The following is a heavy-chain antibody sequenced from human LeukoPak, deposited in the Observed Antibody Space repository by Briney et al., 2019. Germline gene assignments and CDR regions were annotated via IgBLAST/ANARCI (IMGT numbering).Heavy chain of an antibody. CDR2: INSDGSST. V-gene: IGHV3-74*01. CDR1: GFTFSSYW. J-gene: IGHJ4*02. Sequence: GGSLRLSCAASGFTFSSYWMHWVRQAPGKGLVWVSRINSDGSSTSYADSVKGRFTISRDNAKNTLYLQMNSLRAEDTAVYYYARASIKRLQQLAKGINFDYWGQGTLVTVSS. CDR3: ARASIKRLQQLAKGINFDY. D-gene: IGHD6-13*01.